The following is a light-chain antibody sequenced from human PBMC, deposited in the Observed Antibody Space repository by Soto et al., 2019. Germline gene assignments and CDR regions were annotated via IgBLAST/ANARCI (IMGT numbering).Light chain of an antibody. J-gene: IGKJ5*01. CDR1: QSVSSK. CDR2: GAS. V-gene: IGKV3-20*01. Sequence: EIMLTQSPATVALSPGERAPLSCRASQSVSSKLAWYQQKPGQAPRLLIYGASSRATGIPDRFSGTGSETDFTLTISRLEPEDFAVYYCQQYDNSPITFGQGTRLEIK. CDR3: QQYDNSPIT.